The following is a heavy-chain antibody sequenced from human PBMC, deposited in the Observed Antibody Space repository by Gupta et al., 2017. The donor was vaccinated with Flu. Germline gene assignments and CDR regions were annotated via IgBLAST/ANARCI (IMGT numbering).Heavy chain of an antibody. CDR3: GRDPAILSSPDH. Sequence: VQLVESAAEVKQPGTSVRLSCKASGYSFTLFYLHCGRQAPGQGLEWMGMINPVGSSTASTQKFERSLTMTTDTSAATGYMELSRLRSDETAVYFCGRDPAILSSPDHWGQGTLVTVFS. D-gene: IGHD2-2*01. V-gene: IGHV1-46*01. CDR2: INPVGSST. CDR1: GYSFTLFY. J-gene: IGHJ4*02.